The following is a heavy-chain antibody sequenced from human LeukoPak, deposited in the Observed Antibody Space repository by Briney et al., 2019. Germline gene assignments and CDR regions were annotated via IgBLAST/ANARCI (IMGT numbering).Heavy chain of an antibody. CDR3: ARSDYDTSKFDL. V-gene: IGHV4-59*01. CDR1: GDSISSYY. J-gene: IGHJ2*01. CDR2: IYYSGST. Sequence: SETLSLTCTVSGDSISSYYWSWSRQPPGKGLEWIGYIYYSGSTNYNPSLKSRVTISVDTSKNQFSLKLSSVTAADTAVYYCARSDYDTSKFDLWGRGTLVTVSS. D-gene: IGHD3-22*01.